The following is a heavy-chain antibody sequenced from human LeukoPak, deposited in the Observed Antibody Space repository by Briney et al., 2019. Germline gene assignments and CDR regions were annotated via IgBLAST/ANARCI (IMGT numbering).Heavy chain of an antibody. V-gene: IGHV3-7*01. J-gene: IGHJ6*02. CDR1: GFTFSSYW. CDR3: ARGRQRWLAFYYYYGMDV. CDR2: IKQDGSEK. D-gene: IGHD6-19*01. Sequence: GGSLRLSCAASGFTFSSYWMSWVRQAPGKGLEWVANIKQDGSEKYYVDSVKGRFTISRDNAKNSLYLQMNSLRAEDTAVYYCARGRQRWLAFYYYYGMDVWGQGTTVTVSS.